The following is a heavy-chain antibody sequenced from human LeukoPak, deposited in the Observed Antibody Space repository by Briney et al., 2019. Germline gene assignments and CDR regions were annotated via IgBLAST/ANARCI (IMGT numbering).Heavy chain of an antibody. Sequence: PGGSLRLSCAASGFTFSSYGMHWVRRAPGKGLEWVAVIWYDGSNKYYAVSVKGRFTISRDNSKNTLYLQMNSLRAEDTAVYYCAKDSGYCGGDCYSGAGHWGQGTLVTVSS. V-gene: IGHV3-33*06. CDR3: AKDSGYCGGDCYSGAGH. D-gene: IGHD2-21*02. CDR1: GFTFSSYG. CDR2: IWYDGSNK. J-gene: IGHJ4*02.